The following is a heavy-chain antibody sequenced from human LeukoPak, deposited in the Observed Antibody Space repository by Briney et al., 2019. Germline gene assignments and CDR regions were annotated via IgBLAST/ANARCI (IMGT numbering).Heavy chain of an antibody. CDR2: VRSKPNNYAT. V-gene: IGHV3-73*01. D-gene: IGHD3-9*01. CDR3: SRWMDDIGTALADS. CDR1: ELISIGSA. J-gene: IGHJ5*01. Sequence: PGGSLTLSCAASELISIGSAAQWARQASGKGLEWLGHVRSKPNNYATAYAASVRGRFTISRDDSKTRAYLQMNSLKTDDTAVYCCSRWMDDIGTALADS.